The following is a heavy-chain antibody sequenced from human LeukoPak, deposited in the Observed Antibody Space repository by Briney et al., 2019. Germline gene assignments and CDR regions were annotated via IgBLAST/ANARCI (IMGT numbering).Heavy chain of an antibody. CDR2: FDPEDGET. D-gene: IGHD4-17*01. CDR3: ATSAITVTTFGGFDY. CDR1: GYTLTELS. J-gene: IGHJ4*02. Sequence: ASVKVSCKVSGYTLTELSMHWVRQVPGKGLEWMGGFDPEDGETIYAQKFQGRVTMTEDTSTDTAYMELSSLRSEDTAVYYCATSAITVTTFGGFDYWGQGTLVTVSS. V-gene: IGHV1-24*01.